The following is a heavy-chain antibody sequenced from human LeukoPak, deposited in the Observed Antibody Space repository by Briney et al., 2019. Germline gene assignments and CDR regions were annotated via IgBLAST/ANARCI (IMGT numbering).Heavy chain of an antibody. CDR3: ASVRSGFGESSKSYSYYYMDV. CDR1: GGSISSSSYY. J-gene: IGHJ6*03. D-gene: IGHD3-10*01. Sequence: SESLSLTCTVSGGSISSSSYYWGWVRQPPGRGLEWIANIYYSGSTYYNPSLTSRVTISVDTSKNQLSLNLSAVTAADTAVYYCASVRSGFGESSKSYSYYYMDVWGNGTTVPIS. V-gene: IGHV4-39*01. CDR2: IYYSGST.